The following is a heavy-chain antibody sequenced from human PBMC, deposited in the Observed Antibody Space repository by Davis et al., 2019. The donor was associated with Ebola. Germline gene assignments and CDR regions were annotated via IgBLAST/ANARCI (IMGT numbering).Heavy chain of an antibody. CDR1: GFTFSIYG. V-gene: IGHV3-23*01. J-gene: IGHJ4*02. Sequence: GESLKISCAASGFTFSIYGMNWVRQAPGKGLEWVSAISGSGGSTYYADSVKGRFTISRDNSKNTLYLQMNSLRAEDTAVYYCAKDSYPMVRGVGDYWGQGTLVTVSS. CDR3: AKDSYPMVRGVGDY. D-gene: IGHD3-10*01. CDR2: ISGSGGST.